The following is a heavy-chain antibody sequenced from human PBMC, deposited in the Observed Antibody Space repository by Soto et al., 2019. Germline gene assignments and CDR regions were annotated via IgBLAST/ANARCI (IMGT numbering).Heavy chain of an antibody. CDR3: ARQDRGGGYAFGT. Sequence: QVQLVQSGAEAKKPGASVKVSCKVSGYTFTDYSIHWVRQPPGQGLEWMGWINPNTGGTNSPQDFRGWVTLTRETSISTAYMERSRLRHDDTVVYYCARQDRGGGYAFGTWGQGTIITVS. CDR1: GYTFTDYS. V-gene: IGHV1-2*04. J-gene: IGHJ3*02. D-gene: IGHD3-16*01. CDR2: INPNTGGT.